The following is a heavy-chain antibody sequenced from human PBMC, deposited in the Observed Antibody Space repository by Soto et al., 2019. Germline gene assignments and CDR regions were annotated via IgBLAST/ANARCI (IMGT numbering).Heavy chain of an antibody. D-gene: IGHD2-15*01. V-gene: IGHV4-39*01. Sequence: PETLSLTCTVSGSYISSSSYYWGWIRPPPGKGLERIGSIYYSGSTYYNPALKSRVPISVDTSKNQFSLKLSSVTAADTAVYYCARHTPAISISDHWGQGTLVTVSS. CDR3: ARHTPAISISDH. J-gene: IGHJ4*02. CDR2: IYYSGST. CDR1: GSYISSSSYY.